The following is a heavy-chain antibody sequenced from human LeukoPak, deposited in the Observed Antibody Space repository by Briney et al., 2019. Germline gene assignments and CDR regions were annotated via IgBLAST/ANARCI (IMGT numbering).Heavy chain of an antibody. CDR2: ISGSGVGT. V-gene: IGHV3-23*01. J-gene: IGHJ4*02. Sequence: GGSLRLSCAASGFTFNSYAMSWVRQAPGKGLEWVSAISGSGVGTYYADSVKGRFTISRDNSKNTLYLQMNSLRAEDTAVFYCARGLFPTSGFYGHFDCWGQGTLVTVSS. D-gene: IGHD3-3*01. CDR1: GFTFNSYA. CDR3: ARGLFPTSGFYGHFDC.